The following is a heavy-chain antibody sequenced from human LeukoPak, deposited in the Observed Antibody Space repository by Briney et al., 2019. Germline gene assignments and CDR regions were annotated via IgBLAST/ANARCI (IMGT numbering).Heavy chain of an antibody. Sequence: SETLSLTCTVSGGSISSSSYYWGWIRQPPGKGLEWIGSIYYSGSTYYNPSLKSRVTISVDTSKNQFSLKLSSVTAADTAVYYCAGSLTGPYNWFDPWGQGTLVTVSS. D-gene: IGHD3-9*01. CDR1: GGSISSSSYY. J-gene: IGHJ5*02. CDR3: AGSLTGPYNWFDP. V-gene: IGHV4-39*01. CDR2: IYYSGST.